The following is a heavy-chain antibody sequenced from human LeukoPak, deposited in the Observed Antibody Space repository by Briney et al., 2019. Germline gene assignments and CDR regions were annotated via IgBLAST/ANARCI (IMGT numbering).Heavy chain of an antibody. V-gene: IGHV4-59*08. CDR3: ARHSRLGTIVY. Sequence: PSETLSLTCTVSGGSISSYYWSWIRQPPGKGLEWIGYIYYSGSTNYNPSLKSRVTISVDTSKNQFSLKLSSVTAADTAVYYCARHSRLGTIVYWGQGTLVTVSS. CDR1: GGSISSYY. D-gene: IGHD1-1*01. J-gene: IGHJ4*02. CDR2: IYYSGST.